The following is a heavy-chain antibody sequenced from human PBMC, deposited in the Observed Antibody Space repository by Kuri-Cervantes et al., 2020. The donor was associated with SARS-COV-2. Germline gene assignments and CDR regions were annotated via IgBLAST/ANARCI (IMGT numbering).Heavy chain of an antibody. Sequence: GESLKISCEVSGFLFSASAIHWVRQAPGKGLEWVAVISYDGSNKYYADSVKGRFTISRDNSKNTLYLQMNSLRAEDTAVYYCAREQLVPYNWFDPWGQGTLVTVSS. J-gene: IGHJ5*02. V-gene: IGHV3-30-3*01. CDR3: AREQLVPYNWFDP. D-gene: IGHD6-6*01. CDR1: GFLFSASA. CDR2: ISYDGSNK.